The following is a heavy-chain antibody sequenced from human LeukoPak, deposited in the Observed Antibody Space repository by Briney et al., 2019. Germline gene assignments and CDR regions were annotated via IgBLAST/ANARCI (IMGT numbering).Heavy chain of an antibody. CDR1: GYTFTSYG. CDR3: ARGDSSGYYYVAGD. CDR2: IIPIFGTA. V-gene: IGHV1-69*13. Sequence: SVKVSCKASGYTFTSYGISWVRQAPGQGLEWMGGIIPIFGTANYAQKFQGRVTITADESTSTAYMELSSLRSEDTAVYYCARGDSSGYYYVAGDWGQGTLVTVSS. J-gene: IGHJ4*02. D-gene: IGHD3-22*01.